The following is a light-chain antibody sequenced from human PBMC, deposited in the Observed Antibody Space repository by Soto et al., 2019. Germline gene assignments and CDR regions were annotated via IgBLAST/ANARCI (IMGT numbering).Light chain of an antibody. CDR3: QKYNNGXPLT. J-gene: IGKJ4*01. CDR2: GAS. V-gene: IGKV3-15*01. Sequence: EIVLTQSPATMSVSPGETATLSCRASQSVSSSLACYQQTPGRAPRLLIYGASNRATDIPTRFSGSGSLTEFTLTIRGMQSEDFAVYYCQKYNNGXPLTSGGGTKV. CDR1: QSVSSS.